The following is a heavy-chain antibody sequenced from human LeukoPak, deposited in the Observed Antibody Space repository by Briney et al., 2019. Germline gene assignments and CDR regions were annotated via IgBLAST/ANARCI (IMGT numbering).Heavy chain of an antibody. V-gene: IGHV3-73*01. CDR2: IRSKANSYAT. J-gene: IGHJ6*02. D-gene: IGHD6-13*01. Sequence: GGSLRLSCAASGFTFSGSAMHWVRQASGKGLEWVGRIRSKANSYATAYAASVKGRFTISRDDSKNTAYLQMNSLKTEDTAVYYCAREGAAAGVYYYYYGMDVWGQGTTVTVSS. CDR3: AREGAAAGVYYYYYGMDV. CDR1: GFTFSGSA.